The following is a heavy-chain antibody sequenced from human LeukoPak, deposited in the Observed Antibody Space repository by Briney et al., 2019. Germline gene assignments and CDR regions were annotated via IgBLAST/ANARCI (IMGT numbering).Heavy chain of an antibody. CDR1: AFTFSSYT. Sequence: GGSLRLSCAASAFTFSSYTMTWVRQTPGKGLEWVSSISGSGTYIYYADSLKGRFTISRDTAKNSLYLQMNSLRAEDTAVYYCARDVIVGANGFFDYWGQGTLVTVSS. CDR2: ISGSGTYI. CDR3: ARDVIVGANGFFDY. D-gene: IGHD1-26*01. V-gene: IGHV3-21*01. J-gene: IGHJ4*02.